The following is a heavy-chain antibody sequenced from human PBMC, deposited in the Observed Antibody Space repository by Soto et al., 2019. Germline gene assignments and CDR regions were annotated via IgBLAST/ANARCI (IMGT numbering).Heavy chain of an antibody. V-gene: IGHV1-69*13. D-gene: IGHD3-10*01. CDR3: ARDNKFGSYGSGSYSVYYYGMDV. J-gene: IGHJ6*02. CDR2: IIPIFGTA. Sequence: SVKVSCKASGGTFSSYAISWVRQAPGQGLEWMGGIIPIFGTANYAQKFQGRVTITADESTSTAYMELSSLRSEDTAVYYCARDNKFGSYGSGSYSVYYYGMDVWGQGTTVTVSS. CDR1: GGTFSSYA.